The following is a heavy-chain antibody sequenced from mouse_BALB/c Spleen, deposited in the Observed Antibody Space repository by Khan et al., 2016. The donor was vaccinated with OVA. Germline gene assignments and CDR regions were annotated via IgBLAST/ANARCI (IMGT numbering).Heavy chain of an antibody. CDR3: TRLGKSYGSTFVY. Sequence: QVQLQQSGAELAKPGASVKMSCKASGYSFVNYWIHWVKQRPGQGLEWIGYINPSTDYTEYNQKFKEKATLTADKSSSTASMQLSSLTSEDSAVYHCTRLGKSYGSTFVYWGQGTTLTVSS. CDR1: GYSFVNYW. D-gene: IGHD1-1*01. J-gene: IGHJ2*01. V-gene: IGHV1-7*01. CDR2: INPSTDYT.